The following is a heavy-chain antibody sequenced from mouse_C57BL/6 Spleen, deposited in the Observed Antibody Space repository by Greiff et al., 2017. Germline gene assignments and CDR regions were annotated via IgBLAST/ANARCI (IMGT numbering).Heavy chain of an antibody. V-gene: IGHV1-72*01. CDR3: AREFITTVPNWYFDV. CDR2: IDPNSGGT. D-gene: IGHD1-1*01. Sequence: QVQLQQPGAELVKPGASVKLSCKASGYTFTSYWMHWVKQRPGRGLEWIGRIDPNSGGTKYNEQFKSKATLTVDKPSSTAYMQLSSLTSEDSAVYYCAREFITTVPNWYFDVWGTGTTVTVSS. CDR1: GYTFTSYW. J-gene: IGHJ1*03.